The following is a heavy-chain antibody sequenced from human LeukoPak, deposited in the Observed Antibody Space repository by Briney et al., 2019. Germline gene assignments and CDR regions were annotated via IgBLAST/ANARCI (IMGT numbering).Heavy chain of an antibody. Sequence: ASVKVSCKASGYTFTGYYMHWVRQAPGQGLEWMGWINPNSGGTNYAQKFQGRVTMTRDTSISTAYMELSRLRSDDTAVYYCARGGLLWFGELLGPGDYWGQGTLVTVSS. D-gene: IGHD3-10*01. J-gene: IGHJ4*02. CDR2: INPNSGGT. CDR1: GYTFTGYY. V-gene: IGHV1-2*02. CDR3: ARGGLLWFGELLGPGDY.